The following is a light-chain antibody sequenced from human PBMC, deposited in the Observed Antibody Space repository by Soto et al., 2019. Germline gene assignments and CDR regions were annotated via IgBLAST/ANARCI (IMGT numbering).Light chain of an antibody. CDR3: QQYGSSQYT. J-gene: IGKJ2*01. CDR1: QSVNNNY. V-gene: IGKV3-20*01. CDR2: GAS. Sequence: EIVLTQSPGTLSLSPGERATLSCRASQSVNNNYLAWYQQKPGQAPRLLIYGASSRATGIPDRFSGSGSGTDFTLTISTLEPEVFAFYYCQQYGSSQYTFGQGPKLEIK.